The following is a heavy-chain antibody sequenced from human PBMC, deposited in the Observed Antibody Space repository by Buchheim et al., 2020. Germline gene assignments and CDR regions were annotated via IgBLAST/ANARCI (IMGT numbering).Heavy chain of an antibody. D-gene: IGHD2-15*01. CDR3: VRGGYWTLDF. CDR1: GFTFSDFW. CDR2: IKKDGSDK. Sequence: EVQLVESGGGLVQPGGSLRLSCAASGFTFSDFWMSWVRHAPGKGLEWVARIKKDGSDKYYVDSVKGRFTISRDTAENSLYLQMSSLRAEDTAVDYCVRGGYWTLDFWGQGTL. V-gene: IGHV3-7*01. J-gene: IGHJ4*02.